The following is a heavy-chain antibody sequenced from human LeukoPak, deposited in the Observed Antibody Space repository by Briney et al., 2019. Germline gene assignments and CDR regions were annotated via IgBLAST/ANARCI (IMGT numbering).Heavy chain of an antibody. V-gene: IGHV3-21*01. J-gene: IGHJ4*02. Sequence: GGSLRLSCAASGFTFSSYSMNWVRQAPGKGLEWVSSISSSSSYIYYADSVKGRFTISRDNAKNSLYLQMNSLRAEDTAAYYCARSIAAAGTHGVFDYWGQGTLVTVSS. CDR2: ISSSSSYI. D-gene: IGHD6-13*01. CDR1: GFTFSSYS. CDR3: ARSIAAAGTHGVFDY.